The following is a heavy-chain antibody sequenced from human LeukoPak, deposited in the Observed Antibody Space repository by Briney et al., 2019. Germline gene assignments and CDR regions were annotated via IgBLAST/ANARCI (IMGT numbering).Heavy chain of an antibody. V-gene: IGHV4-30-2*03. CDR1: GGSIGSGGYY. D-gene: IGHD4-11*01. J-gene: IGHJ4*02. CDR3: ARHPLRLTTADRFDY. Sequence: PSQTLSLTCTVSGGSIGSGGYYWSWIRQPPGKGLEWIGYIYHSGSTYYNPSLKSRVTISVDTSKNQFSLKLSSVTAADTAVYYCARHPLRLTTADRFDYWGQGTLVTVSS. CDR2: IYHSGST.